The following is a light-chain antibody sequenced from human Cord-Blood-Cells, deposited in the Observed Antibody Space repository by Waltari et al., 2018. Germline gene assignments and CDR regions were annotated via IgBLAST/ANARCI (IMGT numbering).Light chain of an antibody. CDR3: QQYNNWLT. CDR2: GAS. J-gene: IGKJ4*01. V-gene: IGKV3-15*01. Sequence: EIVMTQSPATLSVSPGERATLTCRASQTVSSNLAWNQQKPGQSPRLLIDGASTRATGSPARFSGSGSGTEFTLTISSLQSEDFAVYYCQQYNNWLTFGGGTKVEIK. CDR1: QTVSSN.